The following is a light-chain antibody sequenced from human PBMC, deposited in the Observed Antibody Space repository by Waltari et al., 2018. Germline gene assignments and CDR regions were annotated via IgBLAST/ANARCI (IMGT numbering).Light chain of an antibody. CDR3: QSADRSGTL. J-gene: IGLJ2*01. Sequence: SSELTQPPSMSVSPGQTARITCSGDVLPQNYAYWYQQKPGQAPVLVIYKDTERPSGIPDRFSGSSSGTTGTLTISRVQAEDEAHYYWQSADRSGTLFGGGTKLTVL. CDR2: KDT. CDR1: VLPQNY. V-gene: IGLV3-25*03.